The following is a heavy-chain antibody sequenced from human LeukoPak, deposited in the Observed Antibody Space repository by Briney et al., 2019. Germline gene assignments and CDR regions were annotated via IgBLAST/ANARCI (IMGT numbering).Heavy chain of an antibody. V-gene: IGHV4-61*01. CDR1: GGSVSSGSYY. D-gene: IGHD5-24*01. Sequence: SETLSLTCTVSGGSVSSGSYYWGWIRQPPGKGLEWIGYIYYSVSTNYNPSLKSRVTISVDTSKNQFSLKLSSVTAADTAVYYCARMQRDGYKPPFDYWGQGTLVTVSS. CDR2: IYYSVST. CDR3: ARMQRDGYKPPFDY. J-gene: IGHJ4*02.